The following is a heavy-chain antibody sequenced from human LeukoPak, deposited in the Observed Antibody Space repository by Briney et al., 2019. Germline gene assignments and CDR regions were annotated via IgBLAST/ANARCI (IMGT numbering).Heavy chain of an antibody. D-gene: IGHD3-22*01. CDR1: GFTFSDYY. CDR2: ISSSGTTI. Sequence: GGSLRLSCAASGFTFSDYYMSWIRQAPGKGLEWVSYISSSGTTIDYADSVKGRFTISRDNSKNTLYLQMNSLRAEDTAVYYCAGLPAYYYDTSGFYFDYWGQGTLVTVSS. CDR3: AGLPAYYYDTSGFYFDY. J-gene: IGHJ4*02. V-gene: IGHV3-11*04.